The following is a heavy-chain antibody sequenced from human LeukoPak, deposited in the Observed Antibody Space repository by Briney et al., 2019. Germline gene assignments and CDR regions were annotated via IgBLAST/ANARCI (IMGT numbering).Heavy chain of an antibody. J-gene: IGHJ4*02. CDR3: AKIDAY. CDR1: GFTFSMNW. Sequence: GGSLRLSCAASGFTFSMNWMHWVRQAPGKGLVWVSRINSDGSITNYADSVKGRFTISRDNAKNTLYLQMSSLRAEDTAVYYCAKIDAYWGQGTLVNVSS. CDR2: INSDGSIT. V-gene: IGHV3-74*01.